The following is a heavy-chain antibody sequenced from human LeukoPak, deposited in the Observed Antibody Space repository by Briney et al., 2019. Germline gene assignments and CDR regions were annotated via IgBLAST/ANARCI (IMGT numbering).Heavy chain of an antibody. CDR2: INHSGST. V-gene: IGHV4-34*08. Sequence: PGGSLRLSCAASGFTFSSYAMSWVRQPPGKGLEWIGEINHSGSTNYNPSLKSRVTISVDTSKNQFSLKLSSVTAADTAVYYCAGSPNYYYYGMDVWGQGTTVTVSS. CDR3: AGSPNYYYYGMDV. J-gene: IGHJ6*02. CDR1: GFTFSSYA.